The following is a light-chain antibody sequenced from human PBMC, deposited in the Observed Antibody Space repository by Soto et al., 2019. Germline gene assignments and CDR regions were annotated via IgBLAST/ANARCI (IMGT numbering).Light chain of an antibody. Sequence: EVVLTQSPATLSLSPGEGATLSCRASQSVSSYLNWYQQKPGQAPRLLIYGVSNRATGIPARFSGSGSATDFTLTISTLEAEDFAVYYCQQGSNWPITFGQGTRLEI. CDR2: GVS. V-gene: IGKV3-11*01. CDR1: QSVSSY. J-gene: IGKJ5*01. CDR3: QQGSNWPIT.